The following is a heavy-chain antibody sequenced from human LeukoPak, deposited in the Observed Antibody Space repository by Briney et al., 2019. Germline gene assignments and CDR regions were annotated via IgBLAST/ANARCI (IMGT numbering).Heavy chain of an antibody. CDR3: ARGRLHSSGYWIY. CDR1: GYTFTSYD. Sequence: GASVTVSFTASGYTFTSYDINWVRQATGQGLEWMGWMNPNSGNTGYAQKFQGRVTMTRNTSISTAYMELSSLRSEDTAVYYCARGRLHSSGYWIYWGQGTLVTVSS. J-gene: IGHJ4*02. V-gene: IGHV1-8*01. CDR2: MNPNSGNT. D-gene: IGHD3-22*01.